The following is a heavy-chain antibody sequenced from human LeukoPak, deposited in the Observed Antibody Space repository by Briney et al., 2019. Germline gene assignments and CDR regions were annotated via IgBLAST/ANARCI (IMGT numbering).Heavy chain of an antibody. CDR3: ARGISGSYWIDY. CDR1: GGSISSYY. CDR2: IYYSGST. J-gene: IGHJ4*02. V-gene: IGHV4-59*01. D-gene: IGHD1-26*01. Sequence: SETLSLTCTVSGGSISSYYWSWIRQPPGKGLEWIGYIYYSGSTNYNPSLKSRVTISVDTSKNQFSLKLSSVTAEDTAVYYCARGISGSYWIDYWGQGTLVTVSS.